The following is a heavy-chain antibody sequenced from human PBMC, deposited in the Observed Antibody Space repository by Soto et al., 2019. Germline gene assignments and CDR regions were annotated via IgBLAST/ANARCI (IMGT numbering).Heavy chain of an antibody. CDR1: GYTLTELS. J-gene: IGHJ6*03. V-gene: IGHV1-24*01. CDR2: FDPEDGET. CDR3: ATALGYRTNGVCYTPWRNYYYMDV. Sequence: ASVKVSCKVSGYTLTELSMHWVRQAPGKGLEWMGGFDPEDGETIYAQKFQGRVTMTEDTSTDTAYMELSSLRSEDTAVYYCATALGYRTNGVCYTPWRNYYYMDVWGKGTTVTVSS. D-gene: IGHD2-8*01.